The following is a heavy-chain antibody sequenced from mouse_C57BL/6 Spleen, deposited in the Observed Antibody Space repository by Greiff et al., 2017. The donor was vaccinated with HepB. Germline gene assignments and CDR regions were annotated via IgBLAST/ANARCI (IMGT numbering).Heavy chain of an antibody. CDR2: IDPEDGDT. Sequence: EVQLQQSGAELVRPGASVKLSCTASGFNIKDYYMHWVKQRPEQGLEWIGRIDPEDGDTEYAPKFQGKATMTADTSSNTAYLQLSSLTSEDPAVYYCTVYDYAGGLAYWGQGTLVTVSA. V-gene: IGHV14-1*01. CDR3: TVYDYAGGLAY. J-gene: IGHJ3*01. CDR1: GFNIKDYY. D-gene: IGHD2-4*01.